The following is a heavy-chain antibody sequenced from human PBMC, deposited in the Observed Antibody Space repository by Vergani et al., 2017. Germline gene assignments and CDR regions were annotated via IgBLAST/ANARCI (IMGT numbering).Heavy chain of an antibody. CDR1: GYTFTSYG. CDR2: ISAYNGNT. CDR3: ASVSSSRGKSDYEDY. D-gene: IGHD6-6*01. V-gene: IGHV1-18*01. Sequence: QVQLVQSGAEVKKPGASVKVSCKASGYTFTSYGISWVRQAPGQGLEWMGWISAYNGNTNYAQKLQGRVTMTTDTSTSTAYMELRSLRSEDTAVYYCASVSSSRGKSDYEDYWGQGTLVTVSS. J-gene: IGHJ4*02.